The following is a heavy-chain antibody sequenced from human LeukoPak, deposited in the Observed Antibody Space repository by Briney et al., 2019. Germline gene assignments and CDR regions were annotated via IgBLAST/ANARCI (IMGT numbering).Heavy chain of an antibody. D-gene: IGHD3-3*01. Sequence: PGGSLRLSCAASGFTFSLYGMNWVRQAPGKGLEWVSYISSSSSTIYYADSVKGRFTISRDNAKNSLDLQMNSLRAEDTAVYYCARGLEWSTGHPIYYFDYWGQGTLVTVSS. V-gene: IGHV3-48*01. J-gene: IGHJ4*02. CDR2: ISSSSSTI. CDR3: ARGLEWSTGHPIYYFDY. CDR1: GFTFSLYG.